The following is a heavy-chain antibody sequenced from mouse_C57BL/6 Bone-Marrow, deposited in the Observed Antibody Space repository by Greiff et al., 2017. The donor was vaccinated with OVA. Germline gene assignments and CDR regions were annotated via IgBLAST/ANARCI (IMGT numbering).Heavy chain of an antibody. CDR1: GYTFTSYG. J-gene: IGHJ3*01. V-gene: IGHV1-81*01. CDR3: ARNYYGSSYWGY. Sequence: VQLQQSGAELARPGASVKLSCKASGYTFTSYGISWVKQRPGQGLEWIGEIYPRSGNTYYNEKFKGKATLTADKSSSTAYMELRSLTSEDSAVYFCARNYYGSSYWGYWGQGTLVTVSA. D-gene: IGHD1-1*01. CDR2: IYPRSGNT.